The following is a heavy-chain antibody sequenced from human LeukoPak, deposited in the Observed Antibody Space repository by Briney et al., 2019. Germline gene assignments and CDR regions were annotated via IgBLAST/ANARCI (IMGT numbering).Heavy chain of an antibody. V-gene: IGHV3-23*01. CDR1: GFTFSSNA. CDR2: ISGSGTYI. D-gene: IGHD3-16*02. Sequence: SGGSLRLSCAASGFTFSSNAMSWVRQAPGKGLEWVSGISGSGTYIYYADSVKGRFTISRDNSKNTLYLQMNSLRAEDTAVYYCAKVSHDYVWGSYRHFDYWGQGTLVTVSS. J-gene: IGHJ4*02. CDR3: AKVSHDYVWGSYRHFDY.